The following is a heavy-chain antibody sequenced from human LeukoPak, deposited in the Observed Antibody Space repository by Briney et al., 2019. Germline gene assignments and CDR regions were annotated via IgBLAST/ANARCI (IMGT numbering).Heavy chain of an antibody. V-gene: IGHV3-74*01. J-gene: IGHJ4*02. CDR3: ARGILTGNAPFY. CDR2: INSDGSSI. Sequence: QPGGSLRLSCAASGFTFSSYWMHWVRQAPGKGLVWVSRINSDGSSITYADSVKGRFTISRDNAKSTLYLQMNSLRAEDTAVYYCARGILTGNAPFYWGQGTLVTVSS. D-gene: IGHD3-9*01. CDR1: GFTFSSYW.